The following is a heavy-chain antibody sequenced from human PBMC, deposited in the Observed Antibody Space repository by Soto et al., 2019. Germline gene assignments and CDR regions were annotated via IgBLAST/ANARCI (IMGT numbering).Heavy chain of an antibody. CDR2: IYYSGST. CDR1: GDSINNTYW. Sequence: PSETLSLTCFVSGDSINNTYWWSWIRQPPGKGLEWIGNIYYSGSTDYNPSLRSRVTISLDTSKNHFSLRLRSVTAADTAVYYCARDRYYGSGTYYNFYYGMDVWGQGTTVTVSS. J-gene: IGHJ6*02. V-gene: IGHV4-30-4*01. CDR3: ARDRYYGSGTYYNFYYGMDV. D-gene: IGHD3-10*01.